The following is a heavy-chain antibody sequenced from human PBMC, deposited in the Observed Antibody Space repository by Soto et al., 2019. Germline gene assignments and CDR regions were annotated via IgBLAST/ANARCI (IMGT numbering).Heavy chain of an antibody. CDR2: ISWNSGNI. J-gene: IGHJ4*02. CDR1: GFTFDDYA. V-gene: IGHV3-9*01. Sequence: PGGSLRLSCAASGFTFDDYAMYWVRQVLGKGLEWVSSISWNSGNIGYADSVKGRFTTSRDNAENSLYLQMNSLRPEDTALYYCVRSKGGYSYGTPFDYWGQGTQVTVSS. CDR3: VRSKGGYSYGTPFDY. D-gene: IGHD5-18*01.